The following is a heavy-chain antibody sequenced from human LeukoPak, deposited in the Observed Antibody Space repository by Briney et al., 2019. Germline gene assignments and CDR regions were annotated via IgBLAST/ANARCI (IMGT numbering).Heavy chain of an antibody. V-gene: IGHV3-15*01. CDR3: TTEYTSGADLFDY. D-gene: IGHD5-18*01. CDR1: GFTFSNAW. J-gene: IGHJ4*02. Sequence: PGGSLRLSCAASGFTFSNAWMSWVRQAPGKGLEWVGHIKSESDGGTADSAAPVKGRFTISRDDSKNTLYLQMNSLKTEDTAVYYCTTEYTSGADLFDYWGQGTLVTVSS. CDR2: IKSESDGGTA.